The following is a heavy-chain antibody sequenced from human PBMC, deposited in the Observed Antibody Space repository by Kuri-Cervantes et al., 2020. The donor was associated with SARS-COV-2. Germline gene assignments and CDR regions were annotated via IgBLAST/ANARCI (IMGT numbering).Heavy chain of an antibody. D-gene: IGHD3-9*01. CDR2: ISRSSSTI. Sequence: GRSLRLSGAASGFTFSDYNMNWVRQAPRKGLEWVSYISRSSSTIYYADSVKGRFTSSRDNAKNSLYLQMNSLRAEDTAVYYCARSFEGWDVWGQGATVTVSS. CDR1: GFTFSDYN. J-gene: IGHJ6*02. CDR3: ARSFEGWDV. V-gene: IGHV3-48*01.